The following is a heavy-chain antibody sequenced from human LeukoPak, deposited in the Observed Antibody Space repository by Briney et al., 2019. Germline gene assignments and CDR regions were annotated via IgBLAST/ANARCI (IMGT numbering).Heavy chain of an antibody. CDR3: ARGMSGAMSTPFDY. V-gene: IGHV4-34*01. Sequence: SETLSLTCAVYGGSFSGYYWSWIRQPPGKGLEWIGEINHSGATKYNPSLKSRVTMSVDTSKNQLSLKVNFVTAADTGVYYCARGMSGAMSTPFDYWGQGSLITVSS. J-gene: IGHJ4*02. CDR1: GGSFSGYY. CDR2: INHSGAT. D-gene: IGHD2-2*01.